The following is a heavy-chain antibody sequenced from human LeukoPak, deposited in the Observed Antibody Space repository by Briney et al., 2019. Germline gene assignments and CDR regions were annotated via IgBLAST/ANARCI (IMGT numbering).Heavy chain of an antibody. CDR1: EFTFGDYA. D-gene: IGHD5-12*01. Sequence: GGSLRLSCTASEFTFGDYAMSWFRQAPGKGLEWVGFIRSKAYGGTTEYAASVKGRFTISRDDSKSIAYLQMNSLKTEDTAVYYCTRGGYSGYVTFDYWGQGTLVTVSS. V-gene: IGHV3-49*03. CDR3: TRGGYSGYVTFDY. CDR2: IRSKAYGGTT. J-gene: IGHJ4*02.